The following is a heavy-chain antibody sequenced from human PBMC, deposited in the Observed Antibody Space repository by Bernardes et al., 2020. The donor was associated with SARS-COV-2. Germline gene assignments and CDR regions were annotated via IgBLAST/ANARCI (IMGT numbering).Heavy chain of an antibody. V-gene: IGHV1-2*04. CDR1: GYTFTGYY. D-gene: IGHD3-9*01. CDR3: ARSPRDILTGYRTLDAFDI. J-gene: IGHJ3*02. CDR2: INPNSGGT. Sequence: ASVKVSCKASGYTFTGYYMHWVRQAPGQGLEWMGWINPNSGGTNYAQQFQGWVTMTRDTSISTAYMELSRLRSDDTAVYYCARSPRDILTGYRTLDAFDIWGQGTMVTVSS.